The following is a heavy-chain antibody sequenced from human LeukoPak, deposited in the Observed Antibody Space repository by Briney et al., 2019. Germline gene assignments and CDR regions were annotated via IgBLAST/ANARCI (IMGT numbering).Heavy chain of an antibody. J-gene: IGHJ4*02. CDR2: ISAYNGNT. CDR1: GYTFTSYG. CDR3: ARAPGVLLWFGELSPTDY. D-gene: IGHD3-10*01. V-gene: IGHV1-18*01. Sequence: ASVKVSCKASGYTFTSYGISWVRQAPGQGLEWMGWISAYNGNTNYAQKLQGRVTMTTDTSTSTACMELRSLRSDDTAVYYCARAPGVLLWFGELSPTDYWGQGTLVTVSS.